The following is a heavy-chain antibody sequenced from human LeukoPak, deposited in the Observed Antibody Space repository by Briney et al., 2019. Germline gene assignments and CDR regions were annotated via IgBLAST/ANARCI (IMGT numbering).Heavy chain of an antibody. CDR3: ARVIGWSLFDC. Sequence: SGGSLRLSCAASGFTYSNYGMHWVRQAPGKGLEWVAVISYDGSNKYYADSVKGRFTISRDNSKNTVYLQMNSLKTEDTAVYYCARVIGWSLFDCWGQGTLVTVSS. CDR2: ISYDGSNK. J-gene: IGHJ4*02. V-gene: IGHV3-30*03. CDR1: GFTYSNYG. D-gene: IGHD2-15*01.